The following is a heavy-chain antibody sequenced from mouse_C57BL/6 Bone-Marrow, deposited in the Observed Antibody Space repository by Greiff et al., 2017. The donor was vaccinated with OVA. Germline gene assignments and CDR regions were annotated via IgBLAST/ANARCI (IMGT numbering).Heavy chain of an antibody. CDR1: GFTFSDYG. CDR3: ARRGLWEYFDV. Sequence: EVMLVESGGGLVQPGGSLKLSCAASGFTFSDYGMAWVRQAPRQGPEWVAFISNLAYSIYYADTVTGRFTISRENAKNTLYLEMSSLRSEDTAMYYCARRGLWEYFDVWGTGTTVTVSS. D-gene: IGHD1-1*02. V-gene: IGHV5-15*01. CDR2: ISNLAYSI. J-gene: IGHJ1*03.